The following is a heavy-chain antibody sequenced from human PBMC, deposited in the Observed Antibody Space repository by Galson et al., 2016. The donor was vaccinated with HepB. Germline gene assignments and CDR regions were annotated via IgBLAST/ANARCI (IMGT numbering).Heavy chain of an antibody. Sequence: SVKVSCKASGYRFTDYWIHCLRQAPGQGPEWMGWVNPDTGGTKSAQKFQGRIILTRDTSISAAFMEMNDLRPADTAVYYCSRVGPCGFWTGFVSDQRYLDLWGQGTPVTVFS. CDR3: SRVGPCGFWTGFVSDQRYLDL. V-gene: IGHV1-2*02. J-gene: IGHJ4*02. CDR1: GYRFTDYW. D-gene: IGHD3/OR15-3a*01. CDR2: VNPDTGGT.